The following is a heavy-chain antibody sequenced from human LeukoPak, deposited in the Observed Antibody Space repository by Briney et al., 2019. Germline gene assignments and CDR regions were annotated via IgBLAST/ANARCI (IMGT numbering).Heavy chain of an antibody. J-gene: IGHJ4*02. D-gene: IGHD3-22*01. Sequence: GGSLRLSCAASGFTFSRYWMSWVRQAPRKGLEWVANINQDGSETYYVDSMKGRFTISRDNAKNSLYLQMNSLRAEDTAVYYCARDKGDYDTSGSLFIFGGQGTLVTVSS. CDR3: ARDKGDYDTSGSLFIF. V-gene: IGHV3-7*03. CDR1: GFTFSRYW. CDR2: INQDGSET.